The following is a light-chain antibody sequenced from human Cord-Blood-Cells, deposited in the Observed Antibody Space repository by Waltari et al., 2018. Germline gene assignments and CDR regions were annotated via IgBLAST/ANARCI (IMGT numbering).Light chain of an antibody. J-gene: IGKJ4*01. Sequence: ETVMTQSPATPSVSPGASATLSCRAGQRVSSNLAWYQQKPGQAPRLLIYGASTRATGIPARFSGSGSGTEFTLTISSLQSEDFAVYYCQQYNNWPPLTFGGGTKVEIK. V-gene: IGKV3-15*01. CDR2: GAS. CDR3: QQYNNWPPLT. CDR1: QRVSSN.